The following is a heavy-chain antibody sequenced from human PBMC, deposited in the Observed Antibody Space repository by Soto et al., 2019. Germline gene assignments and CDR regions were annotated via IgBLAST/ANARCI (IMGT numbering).Heavy chain of an antibody. Sequence: PSETLSLTCSVSDGSIDSGSYYRSWVRQYPGKGLEWIGSMHYSGSIYYSPSLRSRLTMSADTSKNQFSLKLSSVTVADTAVYYCTRGLDRAKLGYWGQGIQVTVSS. V-gene: IGHV4-31*03. J-gene: IGHJ1*01. CDR3: TRGLDRAKLGY. D-gene: IGHD3-16*01. CDR1: DGSIDSGSYY. CDR2: MHYSGSI.